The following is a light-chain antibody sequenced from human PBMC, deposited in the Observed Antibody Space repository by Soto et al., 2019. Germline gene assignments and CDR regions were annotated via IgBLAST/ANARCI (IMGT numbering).Light chain of an antibody. CDR2: DVS. CDR1: SSDVGGYNY. V-gene: IGLV2-14*03. CDR3: SSYTGSTTLYV. J-gene: IGLJ1*01. Sequence: QSALTQPASVSGSPGQSITISCTGTSSDVGGYNYVSWYQQHPGKAPKLMIYDVSSRPSGVSNRFSGSKSGNAASLTISGLQAEEEADYYCSSYTGSTTLYVFGTGTKVTVL.